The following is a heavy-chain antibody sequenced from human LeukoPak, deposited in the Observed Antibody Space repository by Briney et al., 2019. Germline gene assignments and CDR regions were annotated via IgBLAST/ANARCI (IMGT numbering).Heavy chain of an antibody. D-gene: IGHD3-3*01. CDR3: VKAQYDFWSGLDY. CDR1: GFTFSRYP. J-gene: IGHJ4*02. Sequence: GGSLRLSCSASGFTFSRYPMHWVRQAPGKGLEYVSAISGKGGSTYYADSVKGRFTISRDNSKNTLYLQMSSLRTEDTAIYYCVKAQYDFWSGLDYWGQGTLVTVSS. CDR2: ISGKGGST. V-gene: IGHV3-64D*09.